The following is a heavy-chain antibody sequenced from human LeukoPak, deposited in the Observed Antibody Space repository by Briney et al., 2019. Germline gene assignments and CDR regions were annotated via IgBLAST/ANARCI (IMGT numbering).Heavy chain of an antibody. J-gene: IGHJ4*02. CDR2: ITGTGGST. D-gene: IGHD6-19*01. V-gene: IGHV3-23*01. CDR3: ARDHGTAVAGFYY. CDR1: GFSLGTYG. Sequence: GGSLRLACAAAGFSLGTYGVSWVRQPPGKGLEWVSGITGTGGSTYYADSVKGRFTVSRDTSKNTPYLQMNSLRAEDTAIYYCARDHGTAVAGFYYWGQGTLVTVSS.